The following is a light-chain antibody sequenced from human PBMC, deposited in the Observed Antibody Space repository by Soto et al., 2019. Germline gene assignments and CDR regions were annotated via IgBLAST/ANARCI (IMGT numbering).Light chain of an antibody. CDR2: EVN. CDR3: TSKTSRTYVV. CDR1: SSDVGGYNY. V-gene: IGLV2-14*01. J-gene: IGLJ2*01. Sequence: QSALTQPASVSGSPGQSITISCTGTSSDVGGYNYVSWYQQHPGKAPKLMIYEVNNRPSGVSNRFSGSKSGNTASLTISGLQAEDEADYYCTSKTSRTYVVFGGGTQLTVL.